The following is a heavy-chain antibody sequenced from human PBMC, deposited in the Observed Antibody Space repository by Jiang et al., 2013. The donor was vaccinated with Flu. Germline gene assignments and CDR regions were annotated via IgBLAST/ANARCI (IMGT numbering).Heavy chain of an antibody. Sequence: SWVRQAPGQGLEWMGWISAYNGNTNYAQKFQGRVTITADESTSTAYMELSSLRSEDTAVYYCARRFSVVPAAIRSPVINYGMDVWGQGTTVTVSS. J-gene: IGHJ6*02. D-gene: IGHD2-2*02. CDR3: ARRFSVVPAAIRSPVINYGMDV. CDR2: ISAYNGNT. V-gene: IGHV1-18*01.